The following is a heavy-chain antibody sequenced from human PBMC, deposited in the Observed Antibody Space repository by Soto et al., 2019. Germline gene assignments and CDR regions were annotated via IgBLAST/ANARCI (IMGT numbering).Heavy chain of an antibody. D-gene: IGHD6-6*01. CDR2: ISGSGGST. J-gene: IGHJ6*02. Sequence: EVQLLESGGGLVQPGGSLRLSCAASGFSFSSYAMSWVRQAPGKGLEWVSAISGSGGSTYYADSVKGRFTISRDNSKNTLYLQMNCLRAEDTAVYYCFLFQLAYGMDVWGQGTTVTVSS. CDR1: GFSFSSYA. V-gene: IGHV3-23*01. CDR3: FLFQLAYGMDV.